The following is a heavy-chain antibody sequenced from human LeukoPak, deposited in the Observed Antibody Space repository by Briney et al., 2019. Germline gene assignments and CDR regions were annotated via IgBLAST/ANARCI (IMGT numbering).Heavy chain of an antibody. CDR2: IDPSDSYT. CDR1: GYTFTNHW. V-gene: IGHV5-10-1*01. D-gene: IGHD5-12*01. J-gene: IGHJ4*02. CDR3: ARAPDSDSGYDYFDY. Sequence: KGGESLKISCKGSGYTFTNHWISWVRQMPGKGLEWIGKIDPSDSYTNYSPSFQGHVTISADKSISTAYLQWSSLKASDTAMYYCARAPDSDSGYDYFDYWGQGTLVTVSS.